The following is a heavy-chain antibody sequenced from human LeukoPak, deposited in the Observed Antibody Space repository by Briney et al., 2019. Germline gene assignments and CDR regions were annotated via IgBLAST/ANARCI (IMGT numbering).Heavy chain of an antibody. CDR2: IYGGGNT. D-gene: IGHD4-23*01. CDR3: ARRGDGGRSFDY. J-gene: IGHJ4*02. V-gene: IGHV3-53*01. Sequence: GGSLRLSCAASGFTVGSSYMNWVRLAPGKGLEWVSLIYGGGNTYYADSVKGRFTISRDNSKNTLYLQMNSLRAEDTAVYYCARRGDGGRSFDYWGQGTLVTVSS. CDR1: GFTVGSSY.